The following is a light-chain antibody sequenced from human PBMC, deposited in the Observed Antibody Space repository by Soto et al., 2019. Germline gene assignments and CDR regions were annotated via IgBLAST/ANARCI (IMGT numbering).Light chain of an antibody. V-gene: IGKV3-15*01. CDR2: GAS. CDR1: QTISND. CDR3: QQNNKWPTVT. Sequence: EVVMTQSPATVSVSPGEGVTLSCRASQTISNDLAWYQQKPGQAPRLLIYGASTRATGVPARFSGGGSGTELTLTISSLQSEDFAFYYCQQNNKWPTVTFGGGTKVDIK. J-gene: IGKJ4*01.